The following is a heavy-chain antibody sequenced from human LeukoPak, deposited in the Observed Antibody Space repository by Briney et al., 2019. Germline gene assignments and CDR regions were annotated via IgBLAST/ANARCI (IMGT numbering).Heavy chain of an antibody. CDR1: GFTFSSYG. J-gene: IGHJ4*02. CDR2: ISGSGGST. CDR3: AKSAFIVVVPAAYNYFDY. Sequence: GGTLRLSCAASGFTFSSYGMSWVRQAPGKGLEWVSAISGSGGSTYYADSVKGRFTISRDNSKNTLYLQMNSLRAEDTAVYYCAKSAFIVVVPAAYNYFDYWGQGTLVTVSS. D-gene: IGHD2-2*01. V-gene: IGHV3-23*01.